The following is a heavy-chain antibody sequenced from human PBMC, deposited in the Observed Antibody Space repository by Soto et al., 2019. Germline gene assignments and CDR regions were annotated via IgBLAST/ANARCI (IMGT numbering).Heavy chain of an antibody. CDR3: ARDRCTNGVCYSGFGLYYYYGMDV. J-gene: IGHJ6*02. Sequence: PSETLSLTCTVSGGSISSGGYYWSWIRQHPGKGLEWIGYIYYSGSTYYNPSLKSRVTISVDTSKNQLSLKLSSVTAADTAVYYCARDRCTNGVCYSGFGLYYYYGMDVWGQGTTVTVSS. D-gene: IGHD2-8*01. V-gene: IGHV4-31*03. CDR2: IYYSGST. CDR1: GGSISSGGYY.